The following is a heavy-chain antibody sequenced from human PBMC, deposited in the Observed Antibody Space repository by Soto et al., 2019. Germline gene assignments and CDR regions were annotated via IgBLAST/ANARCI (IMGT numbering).Heavy chain of an antibody. CDR3: VKVLARGVGVPRFYFDS. Sequence: GGSLRLSCAASGFTFSNSWMHWVRQVSGKGLEWVSRINADGTSTGYADSVKGRFTISRDNAKNTLYLHVNSLRAEDTAVYYCVKVLARGVGVPRFYFDSWGQGALVTVSS. D-gene: IGHD2-2*01. V-gene: IGHV3-74*01. J-gene: IGHJ4*02. CDR1: GFTFSNSW. CDR2: INADGTST.